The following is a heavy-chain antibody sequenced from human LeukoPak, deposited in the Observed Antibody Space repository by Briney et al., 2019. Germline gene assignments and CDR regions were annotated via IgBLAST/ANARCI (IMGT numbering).Heavy chain of an antibody. Sequence: PSQTLSLTCTVSGGSISSGSYYWSWIRQPAGKGLEWIGRIYTSGSTNYNPSLKSRVTISVDTSKNQFSLKLSSVTAADTAVYYCARGPHGYSYGLNYWGQGTLVTVSS. J-gene: IGHJ4*02. CDR2: IYTSGST. V-gene: IGHV4-61*02. CDR3: ARGPHGYSYGLNY. CDR1: GGSISSGSYY. D-gene: IGHD5-18*01.